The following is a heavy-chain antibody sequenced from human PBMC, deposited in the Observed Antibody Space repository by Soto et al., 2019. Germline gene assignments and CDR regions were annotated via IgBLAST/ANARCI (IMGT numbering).Heavy chain of an antibody. CDR3: AMEYSNIQRALDE. CDR2: IYYSGST. Sequence: TLSLTCTFTGGSIISGGYYWRWVRQHPGTDLEWIGYIYYSGSTYYNPPLKSRLTISVDTSKNQFSLKLSSVTAADTAVYYCAMEYSNIQRALDERGQAPLRSVAS. D-gene: IGHD5-18*01. J-gene: IGHJ4*02. CDR1: GGSIISGGYY. V-gene: IGHV4-31*03.